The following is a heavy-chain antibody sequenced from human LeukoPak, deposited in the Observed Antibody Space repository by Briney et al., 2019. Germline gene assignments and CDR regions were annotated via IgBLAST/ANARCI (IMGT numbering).Heavy chain of an antibody. V-gene: IGHV3-21*06. CDR3: ARDICSDGVCYYGMDV. J-gene: IGHJ6*02. D-gene: IGHD2-8*01. CDR2: ISSSSSFI. CDR1: GFTFSSYS. Sequence: GGSLRLSCAASGFTFSSYSMNWVRQAPGKGLEWVSSISSSSSFIYYTDSVKGRFTISRDNATNSLYLQMNSLRAEDTAVYYCARDICSDGVCYYGMDVWGQGTTVTVSS.